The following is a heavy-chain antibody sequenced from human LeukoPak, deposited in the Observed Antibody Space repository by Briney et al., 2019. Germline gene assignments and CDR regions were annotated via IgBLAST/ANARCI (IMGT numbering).Heavy chain of an antibody. J-gene: IGHJ4*02. V-gene: IGHV1-3*02. CDR3: ARGGYSSGPFDY. CDR1: GYIFTSYA. CDR2: SNAGNGNT. D-gene: IGHD6-19*01. Sequence: EASAKVSCKASGYIFTSYAMHWVRQAPGQRLEWMGWSNAGNGNTKYSQEFQGRVTITRDTSTSTAYMELSSLRSEDMAVYYCARGGYSSGPFDYWGQGTLVTVSS.